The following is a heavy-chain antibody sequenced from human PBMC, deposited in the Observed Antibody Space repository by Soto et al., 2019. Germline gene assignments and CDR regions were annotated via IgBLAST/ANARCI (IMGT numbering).Heavy chain of an antibody. V-gene: IGHV4-59*01. Sequence: QVQLQESGPGLVKPSEALSLTCSDSCCSISSYYWCWIRQPPGKGLEWIGYIYYSGSTNYNPSLKSRVTISVDTSKNQFSLKLSSVTAADTAVYYCARRYGGNFDFWGQGTLVTVSS. CDR3: ARRYGGNFDF. CDR1: CCSISSYY. CDR2: IYYSGST. J-gene: IGHJ4*02. D-gene: IGHD1-26*01.